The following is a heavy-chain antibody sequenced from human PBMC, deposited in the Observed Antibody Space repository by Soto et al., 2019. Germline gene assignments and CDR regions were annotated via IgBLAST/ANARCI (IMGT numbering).Heavy chain of an antibody. Sequence: ASVKVSCKASGYTFTSYGISWVRQAPGQGLEWMGWISAYNGNTNYAQKLQGRVTMTTDTSTSTAYMELRSLRSDDTAVYYCARDKGYYGDDAFDIWGQGTMVTVSS. J-gene: IGHJ3*02. V-gene: IGHV1-18*01. CDR1: GYTFTSYG. D-gene: IGHD4-17*01. CDR2: ISAYNGNT. CDR3: ARDKGYYGDDAFDI.